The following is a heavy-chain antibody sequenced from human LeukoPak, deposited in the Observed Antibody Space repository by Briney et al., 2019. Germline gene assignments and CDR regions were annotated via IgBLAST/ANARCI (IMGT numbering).Heavy chain of an antibody. V-gene: IGHV1-24*01. Sequence: ASVKVSCKVSGYTLTELSMHWVRQAPGKGLEWMGGFDPEDGETIYAQKFQGRVTMTEDTSTDTAYVELSSLRSEDTAVYYCATRTYYYDSSEYWGQGTLVTVSS. CDR3: ATRTYYYDSSEY. D-gene: IGHD3-22*01. J-gene: IGHJ4*02. CDR1: GYTLTELS. CDR2: FDPEDGET.